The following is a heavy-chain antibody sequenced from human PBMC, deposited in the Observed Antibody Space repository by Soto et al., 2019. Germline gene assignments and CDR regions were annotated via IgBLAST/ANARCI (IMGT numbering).Heavy chain of an antibody. D-gene: IGHD6-19*01. CDR2: LYYGRSA. J-gene: IGHJ4*02. CDR3: TRRSMAVVPGY. CDR1: GDSISSYY. Sequence: QVQLQESGPGLVKPSETLSLTCAVSGDSISSYYCMWIRQPPGKGMESIGYLYYGRSANYHPSLKSLGTSSVDPSTNQGSLTLSSLTAADTGLDSCTRRSMAVVPGYWGQGTLGSVSS. V-gene: IGHV4-59*01.